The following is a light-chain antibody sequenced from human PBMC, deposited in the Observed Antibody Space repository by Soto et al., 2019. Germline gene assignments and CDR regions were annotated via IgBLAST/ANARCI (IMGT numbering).Light chain of an antibody. CDR1: QSVSRY. CDR2: DAS. J-gene: IGKJ2*01. Sequence: EIVLTQSPATLYLSTGERATLSCRASQSVSRYLVWYQQKPGQAPRLLIYDASNRATGIPARFSGSGSGTDVTLTISSLEPEDFAVYYCQQRGNWPRTFGQGTKLEIK. V-gene: IGKV3-11*01. CDR3: QQRGNWPRT.